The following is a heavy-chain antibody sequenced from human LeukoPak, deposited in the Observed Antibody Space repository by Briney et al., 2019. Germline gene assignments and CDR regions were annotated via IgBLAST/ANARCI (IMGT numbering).Heavy chain of an antibody. D-gene: IGHD6-13*01. CDR3: TRGVGQQLIPPDY. CDR2: IRSKTYGGTT. CDR1: GFTFGDYA. Sequence: NPGGSLRLSCTASGFTFGDYAMSWFRQAPGKGLEWVGFIRSKTYGGTTGYAASVKDTFTISRDDSKSVVYLQMNSLKTEDTVFYYCTRGVGQQLIPPDYWGQGTLVTVSS. J-gene: IGHJ4*02. V-gene: IGHV3-49*05.